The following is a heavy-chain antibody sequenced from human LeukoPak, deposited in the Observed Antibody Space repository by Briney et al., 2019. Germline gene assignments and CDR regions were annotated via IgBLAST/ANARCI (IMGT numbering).Heavy chain of an antibody. D-gene: IGHD3-22*01. CDR2: IIPIFGTA. J-gene: IGHJ4*02. CDR1: GGTFSSYA. CDR3: ARVRSIYDSSGYYFDY. V-gene: IGHV1-69*05. Sequence: RASVKVSCKASGGTFSSYAISWVRQAPGQGLEWMGGIIPIFGTANYAQKFQGRVTITTDESTSTAYMELSSLRSEDTAVYYCARVRSIYDSSGYYFDYWGQGTLVTVSS.